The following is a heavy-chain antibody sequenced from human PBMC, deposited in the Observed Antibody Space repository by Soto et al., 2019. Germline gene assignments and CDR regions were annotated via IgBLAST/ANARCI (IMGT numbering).Heavy chain of an antibody. D-gene: IGHD3-9*01. CDR2: INHVGIT. CDR3: ASSILTGYYSY. CDR1: GGSFRGFY. Sequence: PSETLSLTCAVSGGSFRGFYWTWIRQSPGKGLEWLGDINHVGITNYNPSLKSRVSIPVDTSKSQFSLKLSSVTAADTAVYYCASSILTGYYSYWGQGTLVTVSS. V-gene: IGHV4-34*01. J-gene: IGHJ4*02.